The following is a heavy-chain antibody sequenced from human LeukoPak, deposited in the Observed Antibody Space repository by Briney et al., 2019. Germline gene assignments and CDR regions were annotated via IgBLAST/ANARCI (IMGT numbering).Heavy chain of an antibody. CDR3: ARDQVLWWKPVGDFDL. V-gene: IGHV3-74*01. Sequence: GGSLRLSCAASEFSLSTYWMHWVRQAPGKGLVWVSRINNDGSITNYADSVKGRFTISRDNAKNTVHLQINSLSAEDTAVYYCARDQVLWWKPVGDFDLWGRGTLVTVSS. CDR1: EFSLSTYW. CDR2: INNDGSIT. J-gene: IGHJ2*01. D-gene: IGHD2-21*01.